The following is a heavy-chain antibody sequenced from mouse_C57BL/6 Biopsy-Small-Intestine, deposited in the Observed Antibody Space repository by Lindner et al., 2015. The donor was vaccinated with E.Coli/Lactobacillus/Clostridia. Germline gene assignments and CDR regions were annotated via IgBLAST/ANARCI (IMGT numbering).Heavy chain of an antibody. J-gene: IGHJ2*01. CDR1: GYTFTEYN. V-gene: IGHV1-62-2*01. D-gene: IGHD2-1*01. Sequence: VQLQESGVELVKPGASVKLSCKASGYTFTEYNIYWVKQRSGQGLEWIGWLYPGSGSVMYNEKFKDKATLTADKSSSTVYMELNRLTSEDSAVYFCARHEEGIYYGNFYFDCWGQGTTLTVSS. CDR3: ARHEEGIYYGNFYFDC. CDR2: LYPGSGSV.